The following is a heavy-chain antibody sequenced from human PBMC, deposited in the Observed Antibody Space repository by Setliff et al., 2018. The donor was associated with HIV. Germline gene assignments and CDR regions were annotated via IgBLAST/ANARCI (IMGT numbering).Heavy chain of an antibody. CDR3: ARGNVYGGLERYNWFDP. Sequence: SETLSLTCTVSNDSISSGTHYWSWLRQHPGKGLEWIGYIYYSGSTSYNPSLKSQVAISVDTSKNQFSLRLLSVTAADTAVYYCARGNVYGGLERYNWFDPWGQGTRVTVSS. J-gene: IGHJ5*02. V-gene: IGHV4-31*01. CDR1: NDSISSGTHY. D-gene: IGHD2-15*01. CDR2: IYYSGST.